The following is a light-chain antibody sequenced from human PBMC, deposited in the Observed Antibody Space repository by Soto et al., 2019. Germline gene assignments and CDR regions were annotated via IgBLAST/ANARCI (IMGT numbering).Light chain of an antibody. V-gene: IGKV3-15*01. CDR1: QSAGTS. Sequence: EIVMTQSPATLTVSPGERATLSCRASQSAGTSLAWYQQKPGQAPRLLIHGAFTRATGIPARFSGSGSGTDFTLTISSLEPEDFAIYYCQQGGNWPLTFGQGTRWRL. CDR2: GAF. J-gene: IGKJ5*01. CDR3: QQGGNWPLT.